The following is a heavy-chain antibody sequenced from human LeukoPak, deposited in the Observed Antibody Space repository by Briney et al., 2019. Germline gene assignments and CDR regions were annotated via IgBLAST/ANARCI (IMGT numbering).Heavy chain of an antibody. CDR1: GYTFTSYA. V-gene: IGHV1-3*01. Sequence: ASVTVSCKASGYTFTSYAMHWVRQAPGQRLEWMGWINAGNGNTKYSQKFQGRVTITRDTSASTAYMELSSLRSEDTAVYYCARDWASYSNSLDYWGQGILVTVSS. CDR3: ARDWASYSNSLDY. J-gene: IGHJ4*02. D-gene: IGHD4-11*01. CDR2: INAGNGNT.